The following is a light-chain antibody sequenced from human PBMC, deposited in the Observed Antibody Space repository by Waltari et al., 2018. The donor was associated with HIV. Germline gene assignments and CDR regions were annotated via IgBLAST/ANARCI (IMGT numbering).Light chain of an antibody. V-gene: IGLV2-11*01. CDR2: EVN. J-gene: IGLJ1*01. Sequence: QSALTQPRSVSGSPGQSVTISCTGTSSAIGYFDYVSWYQQFPGKAPQGIIYEVNQRPSGVPDRFTGSKSGITASLTISGLQGEDEADYYCCSYAGAYTYVFGTGTKVTVL. CDR3: CSYAGAYTYV. CDR1: SSAIGYFDY.